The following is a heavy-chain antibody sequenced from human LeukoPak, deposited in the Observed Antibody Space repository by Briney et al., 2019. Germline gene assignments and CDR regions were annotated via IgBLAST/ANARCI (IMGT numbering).Heavy chain of an antibody. J-gene: IGHJ5*02. V-gene: IGHV4-34*01. Sequence: KTSETLSLTCAVYGGSFSGYYWSWIRQPPGKGLEWIGEINHSGSTNYNPSLKSRVTISVDTSKNQFSLKLSSVTAADTAVYYCARDSGYGWFDPWGQGTLVTVSS. CDR3: ARDSGYGWFDP. CDR2: INHSGST. D-gene: IGHD5-12*01. CDR1: GGSFSGYY.